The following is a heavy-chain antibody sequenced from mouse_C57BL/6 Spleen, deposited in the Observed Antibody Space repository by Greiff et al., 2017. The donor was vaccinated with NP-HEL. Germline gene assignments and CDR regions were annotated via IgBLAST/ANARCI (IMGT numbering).Heavy chain of an antibody. CDR1: GYSFTGYF. CDR3: ARDITTVVSFAY. V-gene: IGHV1-20*01. CDR2: INPYNGDT. J-gene: IGHJ2*01. D-gene: IGHD1-1*01. Sequence: VQLKESGPELVKPGASVKISCKASGYSFTGYFMNWVMQSHGKSLEWIGSINPYNGDTFYNQKFKGKATLTVDKSSSTAHMELRSLTSEDSAVYYCARDITTVVSFAYWGQGTTLTVSS.